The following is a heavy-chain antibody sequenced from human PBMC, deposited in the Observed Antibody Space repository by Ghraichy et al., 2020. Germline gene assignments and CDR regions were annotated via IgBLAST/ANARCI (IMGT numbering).Heavy chain of an antibody. CDR2: ISGDGSGT. CDR3: ATLQLAGPDY. D-gene: IGHD6-13*01. CDR1: GFTFSTYW. Sequence: ETLSLTCAASGFTFSTYWMHWVRQAPGKGLVWVSGISGDGSGTYYANSVKGRFTISRDNAKNTLYLQMNSLRAEDTAVYYCATLQLAGPDYWGQGSLVTVSS. V-gene: IGHV3-74*01. J-gene: IGHJ4*02.